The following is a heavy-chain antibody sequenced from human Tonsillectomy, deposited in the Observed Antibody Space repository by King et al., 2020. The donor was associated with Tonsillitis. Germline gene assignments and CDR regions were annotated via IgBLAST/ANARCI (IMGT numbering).Heavy chain of an antibody. CDR1: GYSISSGYY. Sequence: VQLQESGPGLVKPSETLSLTCAVSGYSISSGYYWGWIRQPPGKGLEWIGSIYHSGSTYYNPSLKSRVTLSVDTSKNQFPLKLSSVTAADTAVYYCARDARYYDSRGYTYFFDYWGQGTLVTVSS. CDR3: ARDARYYDSRGYTYFFDY. D-gene: IGHD3-22*01. J-gene: IGHJ4*02. CDR2: IYHSGST. V-gene: IGHV4-38-2*02.